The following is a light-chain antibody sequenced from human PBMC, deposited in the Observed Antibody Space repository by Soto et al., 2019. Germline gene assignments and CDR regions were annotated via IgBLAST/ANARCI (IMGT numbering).Light chain of an antibody. V-gene: IGLV1-40*01. CDR2: GYN. J-gene: IGLJ2*01. CDR1: SYNIGAGYD. CDR3: QAYDSSLSGVV. Sequence: QSVLTQPHSVSGAPGQRVTISCTGSSYNIGAGYDVHWYQQLPGTAPKLRIFGYNKRPSGVPDRFSGSKSGTSASLAITGLQAEDEAHYYCQAYDSSLSGVVFGGGTTLTVL.